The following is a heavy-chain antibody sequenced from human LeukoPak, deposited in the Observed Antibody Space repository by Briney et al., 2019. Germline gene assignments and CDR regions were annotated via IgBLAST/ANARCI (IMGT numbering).Heavy chain of an antibody. Sequence: PGGSLRLSCAASGFTFNNYDITWVRQAPGKGLEWVSKISGSGGTTYYADSVKGRFTISRDNSKKTLYLQMNSLRAEDTAVYYCAKDSKIVGPTFRSYHYMDVWGKGTTVTVSS. D-gene: IGHD1-26*01. CDR3: AKDSKIVGPTFRSYHYMDV. J-gene: IGHJ6*03. CDR2: ISGSGGTT. CDR1: GFTFNNYD. V-gene: IGHV3-23*01.